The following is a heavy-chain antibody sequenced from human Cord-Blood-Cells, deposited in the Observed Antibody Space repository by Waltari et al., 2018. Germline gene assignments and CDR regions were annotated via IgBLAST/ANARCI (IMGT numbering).Heavy chain of an antibody. D-gene: IGHD4-17*01. J-gene: IGHJ4*02. Sequence: QVQLVQSGAEVKKPGSSVTVSCKASGGTFSSYAISWVRQAPGQGLEWMGGIIPIFGTANNAQKFQGRVTITADESTSTAYMELSSLRSEDTAVYYCARREQYGDYANGFDYWGQGTLVTVSS. V-gene: IGHV1-69*01. CDR2: IIPIFGTA. CDR3: ARREQYGDYANGFDY. CDR1: GGTFSSYA.